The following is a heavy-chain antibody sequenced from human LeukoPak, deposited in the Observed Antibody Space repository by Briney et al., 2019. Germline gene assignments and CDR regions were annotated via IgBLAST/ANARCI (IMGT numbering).Heavy chain of an antibody. D-gene: IGHD2-15*01. Sequence: SVKVSCKASGGTFSSYAISWVRQAPGQGLEWMGGIIPIFGTANYAQKFQGRVTITADESTSTVYMELSSLRSEDTAVYYCARVGCSGGSCYSTPYYYGMDVWGQGTTVTVSS. CDR1: GGTFSSYA. CDR3: ARVGCSGGSCYSTPYYYGMDV. CDR2: IIPIFGTA. V-gene: IGHV1-69*13. J-gene: IGHJ6*02.